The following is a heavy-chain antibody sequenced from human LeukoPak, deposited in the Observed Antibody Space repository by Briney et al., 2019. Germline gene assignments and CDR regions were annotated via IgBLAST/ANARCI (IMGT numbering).Heavy chain of an antibody. J-gene: IGHJ4*02. CDR1: GGSISSGSYY. D-gene: IGHD6-19*01. CDR3: ASGYSSGWYPY. Sequence: PSETLSLTCTVSGGSISSGSYYWSWIRQPAGKGLEWIGRIYTSGSTNYNPSLKSRVTISVDTSKNQFSLKLSSVTAADTAVYYCASGYSSGWYPYWGQGTLVTVSS. V-gene: IGHV4-61*02. CDR2: IYTSGST.